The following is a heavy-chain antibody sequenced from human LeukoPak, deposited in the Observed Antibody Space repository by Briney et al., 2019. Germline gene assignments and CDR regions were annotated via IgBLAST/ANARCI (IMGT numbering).Heavy chain of an antibody. CDR2: NNDSGRS. V-gene: IGHV4-4*02. Sequence: SETLSLTCGVSGGSITSTNYWTWVRQPPGKGLEWIGENNDSGRSNYNPSLKSRVTISVDTSKKQFSLMLRSVTAADTAVYYCARGPAVGATVYWGQGTLVTVSS. CDR3: ARGPAVGATVY. CDR1: GGSITSTNY. J-gene: IGHJ4*02. D-gene: IGHD1-26*01.